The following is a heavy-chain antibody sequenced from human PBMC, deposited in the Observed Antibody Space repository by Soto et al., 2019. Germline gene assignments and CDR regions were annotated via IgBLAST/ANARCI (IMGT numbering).Heavy chain of an antibody. Sequence: SVKVSCKASGAGNLRDYRTTWVRRAPGXVLEWMGRTIXKLGYXNYAKNSQGRXXVTADESXXNVYTELRSLRSHHTAVYYCARGGDGYTFGAVYCGQGTPVTVSS. CDR2: TIXKLGYX. V-gene: IGHV1-69*11. J-gene: IGHJ4*02. CDR1: GAGNLRDYR. CDR3: ARGGDGYTFGAVY. D-gene: IGHD2-21*01.